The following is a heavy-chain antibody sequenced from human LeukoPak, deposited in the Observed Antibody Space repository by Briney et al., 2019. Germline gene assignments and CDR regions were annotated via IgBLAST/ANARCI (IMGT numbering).Heavy chain of an antibody. J-gene: IGHJ5*01. D-gene: IGHD2-15*01. V-gene: IGHV3-7*01. Sequence: QPGGSLRLSCAASGFTFSSYAMSWVRQAPGKGLEWVANIKQDGSEKYYVDSVKGRFTTSRDNAKNSLYLEMNSLRAEDTAVYFCAREVVVAVRINWFDSWGQGTLVTVSS. CDR2: IKQDGSEK. CDR3: AREVVVAVRINWFDS. CDR1: GFTFSSYA.